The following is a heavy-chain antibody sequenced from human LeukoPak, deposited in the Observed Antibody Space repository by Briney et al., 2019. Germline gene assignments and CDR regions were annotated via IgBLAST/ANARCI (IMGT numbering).Heavy chain of an antibody. CDR1: GGSISSSNW. Sequence: SETLSLTCAVSGGSISSSNWWSWVRPPPGKGLEWIGEIYHSGSTNYNPSLKSRVTILVDKSKNQFSLKLSSVTAADTAVYYCAGIAAAGTGRDYWGQGTLVTVSS. D-gene: IGHD6-13*01. V-gene: IGHV4-4*02. CDR3: AGIAAAGTGRDY. CDR2: IYHSGST. J-gene: IGHJ4*02.